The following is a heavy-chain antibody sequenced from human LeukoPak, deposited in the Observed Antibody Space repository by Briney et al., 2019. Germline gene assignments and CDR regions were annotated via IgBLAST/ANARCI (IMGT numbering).Heavy chain of an antibody. J-gene: IGHJ6*03. CDR2: IKTDGSET. CDR1: GFTFSNYW. CDR3: VRSNGYCSSTSCYYFYMDV. Sequence: GGSLRLSCAASGFTFSNYWMFWVRQAPGKGLEWVAHIKTDGSETYYVDSVKGRFTISRDNAKNSLSLQMNSLRAEDTAVYYCVRSNGYCSSTSCYYFYMDVWGKGTTVTVSS. D-gene: IGHD2-2*03. V-gene: IGHV3-7*01.